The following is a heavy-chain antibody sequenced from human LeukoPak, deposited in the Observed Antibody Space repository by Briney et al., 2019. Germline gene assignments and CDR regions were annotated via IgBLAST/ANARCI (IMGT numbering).Heavy chain of an antibody. CDR3: ARATPGWSGFDP. J-gene: IGHJ5*02. V-gene: IGHV3-48*03. CDR2: ISSSGSTI. Sequence: GGSLRLSCAASGFTFSSYEMNRVRQAPGKGLEWVSYISSSGSTIYYADSVKGRFTISRDNAKNSLYLQMNSLRAEDTAVYYCARATPGWSGFDPWGQGTLVTVSS. D-gene: IGHD6-19*01. CDR1: GFTFSSYE.